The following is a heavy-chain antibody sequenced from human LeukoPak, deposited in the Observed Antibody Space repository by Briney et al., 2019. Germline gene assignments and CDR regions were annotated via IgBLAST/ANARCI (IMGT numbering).Heavy chain of an antibody. CDR2: VSYSGNT. V-gene: IGHV4-59*13. CDR3: ARAGRFTSGRSYFFDN. J-gene: IGHJ4*02. D-gene: IGHD3-3*01. CDR1: GGSISGYY. Sequence: SETLSLTCSVSGGSISGYYWSWIRQPPGKGLEWTAYVSYSGNTNYTPSLKNRVSISVDTSKNRFSLQLRSVTAADTAFYYCARAGRFTSGRSYFFDNWGQGTLVTVS.